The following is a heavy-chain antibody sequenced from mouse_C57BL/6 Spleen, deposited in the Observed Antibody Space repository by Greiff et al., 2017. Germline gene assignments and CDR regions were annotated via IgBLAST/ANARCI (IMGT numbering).Heavy chain of an antibody. CDR3: ARWAAQAIHFAY. Sequence: QVQLQQPGAELVKPGASVKMSCKASGYTFTSYWITWVKQRPGQGLEWIGDIYPGSGSTNYNEKFKSKATLTVDTSSSTAYMQLSSLPSEDSAFYYCARWAAQAIHFAYWGRGTLVTFSA. J-gene: IGHJ3*01. CDR1: GYTFTSYW. CDR2: IYPGSGST. D-gene: IGHD3-2*02. V-gene: IGHV1-55*01.